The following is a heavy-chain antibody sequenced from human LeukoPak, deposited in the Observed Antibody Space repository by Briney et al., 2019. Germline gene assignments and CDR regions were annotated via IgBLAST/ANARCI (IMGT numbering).Heavy chain of an antibody. CDR3: ARDDKRNYYYYYMDV. V-gene: IGHV1-18*01. Sequence: ASVKVSCKASGYTFTSYGISWVRQAPGQGLEWMGWISAYNGNTNYAQKLQGRVTMTTDTSTSTAYMELRSLRSDDTAVYYCARDDKRNYYYYYMDVWGKGTTVTVSS. J-gene: IGHJ6*03. CDR2: ISAYNGNT. D-gene: IGHD3-22*01. CDR1: GYTFTSYG.